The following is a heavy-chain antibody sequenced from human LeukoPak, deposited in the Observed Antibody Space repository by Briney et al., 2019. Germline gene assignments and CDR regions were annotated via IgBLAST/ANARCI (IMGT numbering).Heavy chain of an antibody. D-gene: IGHD2-2*03. CDR1: GFTFSSYS. Sequence: GGSLRLSCAASGFTFSSYSMNWVRQAPGKGLEWVSYISSSSSTIYYADSVKGRFTISRDNAKNSLYLQMNSLRAEDTAVYYSAKCVGYCGSSSCRRDFYYYYGMDVWGQGTTVTVSS. CDR3: AKCVGYCGSSSCRRDFYYYYGMDV. J-gene: IGHJ6*02. V-gene: IGHV3-48*04. CDR2: ISSSSSTI.